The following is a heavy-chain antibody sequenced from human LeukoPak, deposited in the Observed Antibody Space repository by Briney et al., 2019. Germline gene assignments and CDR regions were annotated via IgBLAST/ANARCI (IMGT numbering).Heavy chain of an antibody. Sequence: GGSLRLSCAASGFTVGTYYIHWVRQAPGKGLLWVSRIKRDGTTSYADSVMGRFTISRDDAKNTLSLHMNGLRAEDTGVYYCVRSPDGSSYGDNWGQGALVTVSS. V-gene: IGHV3-74*01. D-gene: IGHD3-10*01. J-gene: IGHJ4*02. CDR3: VRSPDGSSYGDN. CDR2: IKRDGTT. CDR1: GFTVGTYY.